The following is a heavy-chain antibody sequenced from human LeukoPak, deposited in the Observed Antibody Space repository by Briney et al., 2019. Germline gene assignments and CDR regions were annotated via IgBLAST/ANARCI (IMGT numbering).Heavy chain of an antibody. CDR3: ARQAGDGYNYDYLDY. CDR1: GGSISSYY. D-gene: IGHD5-24*01. J-gene: IGHJ4*02. V-gene: IGHV4-59*08. CDR2: IYYSGST. Sequence: SETLSLTCTVSGGSISSYYWSWIRQPPGKGLEWIGYIYYSGSTNYNPSLKSRVTISVDTSKNQFSLKLSSVTAADTAVYYCARQAGDGYNYDYLDYWGQGTLVTVSS.